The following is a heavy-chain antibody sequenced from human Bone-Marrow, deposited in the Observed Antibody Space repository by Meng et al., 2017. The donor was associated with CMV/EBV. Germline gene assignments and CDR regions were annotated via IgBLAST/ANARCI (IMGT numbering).Heavy chain of an antibody. J-gene: IGHJ4*02. V-gene: IGHV3-49*04. CDR2: IRSKTYGGTT. CDR1: GFTFGDYG. CDR3: TRDGHTGFDY. Sequence: GESLKISCTVSGFTFGDYGMIWVRQAPGKGLEWVGLIRSKTYGGTTEYAASVKGRFTISRDDSKSIAYLQMNSLKTEDTAVYYCTRDGHTGFDYWGQGTLVTGSS.